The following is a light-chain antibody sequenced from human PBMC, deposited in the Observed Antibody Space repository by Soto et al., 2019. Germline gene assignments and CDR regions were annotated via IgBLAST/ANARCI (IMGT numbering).Light chain of an antibody. CDR1: QSLSTN. CDR3: QQYNNWWT. CDR2: GAF. J-gene: IGKJ1*01. Sequence: IAITQSPATLSVSPGDRATLSCRASQSLSTNLAWYQQKPGQAPRLLIYGAFNRATGIPDRFSGSGSGTEFTLTISSLQSEDFAVYYCQQYNNWWTFGQGTRVEIK. V-gene: IGKV3-15*01.